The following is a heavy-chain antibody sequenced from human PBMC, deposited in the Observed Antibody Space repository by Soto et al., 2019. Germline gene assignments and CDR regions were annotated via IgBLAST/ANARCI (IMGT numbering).Heavy chain of an antibody. V-gene: IGHV1-18*01. CDR1: GYTFTSYG. J-gene: IGHJ4*02. CDR3: GGVKGSLDY. Sequence: ASVKVSCKASGYTFTSYGISWVRQAPGQGLEWMGWISAYNGNTNYAQKFQGRVTITADESTSTAYMELSSLRSEDTAVYYCGGVKGSLDYWGQGTLVTVSS. CDR2: ISAYNGNT.